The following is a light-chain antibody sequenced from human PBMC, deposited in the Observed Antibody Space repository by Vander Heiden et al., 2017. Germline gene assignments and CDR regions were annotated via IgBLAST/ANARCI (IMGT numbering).Light chain of an antibody. CDR3: MQPLQTPRT. V-gene: IGKV2-28*01. CDR2: LGS. Sequence: VLTQSPLFLPVTPGESASISCRSSQSLLYRDGNNDLDWYLQKPGQSPQLLIYLGSTRASGVPERFTGSGSGTDFALKITRVEAEDVGIYYCMQPLQTPRTFGQGTKVEI. CDR1: QSLLYRDGNND. J-gene: IGKJ1*01.